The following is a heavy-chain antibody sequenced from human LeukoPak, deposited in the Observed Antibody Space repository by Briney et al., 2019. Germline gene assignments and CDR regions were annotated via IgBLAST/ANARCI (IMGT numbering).Heavy chain of an antibody. J-gene: IGHJ4*02. CDR1: GYTLTELS. CDR3: AREGTSGSYYFDY. D-gene: IGHD1-26*01. V-gene: IGHV1-24*01. Sequence: ASVKVSCKVPGYTLTELSMHWVRQAPGKGLEWMGNFDPEDDATVYAQKFRGRVTMTEDTSTDTAYMELSRLRSDDTAVYYCAREGTSGSYYFDYWGQGTLVTVSS. CDR2: FDPEDDAT.